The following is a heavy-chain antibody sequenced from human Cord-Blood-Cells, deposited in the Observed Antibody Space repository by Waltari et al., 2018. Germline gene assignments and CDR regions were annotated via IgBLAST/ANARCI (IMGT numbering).Heavy chain of an antibody. D-gene: IGHD6-19*01. CDR3: ARGTGLGYYFDY. V-gene: IGHV4-34*01. J-gene: IGHJ4*02. CDR1: GGSFSGYY. CDR2: INHSGST. Sequence: QVQLQQWGAGLLKPSETLSLTYAVYGGSFSGYYWSWIRQPPGKGLEWIGEINHSGSTNYNPSLKSRVTISVDTSKNQFSLKLSSVTAADTAVYYCARGTGLGYYFDYWGQGTLVTVSS.